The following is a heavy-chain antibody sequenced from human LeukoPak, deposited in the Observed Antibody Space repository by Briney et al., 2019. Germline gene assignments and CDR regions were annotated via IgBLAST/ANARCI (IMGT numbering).Heavy chain of an antibody. D-gene: IGHD3-10*01. CDR3: AREVRTVDYYYYYYMDV. J-gene: IGHJ6*03. CDR1: GYTFTSYY. V-gene: IGHV1-46*01. CDR2: INPSGGST. Sequence: ASVKVSCKASGYTFTSYYMHWVRQAPGQGLEWMGIINPSGGSTSYAQKFQGRVTMTRDTSISAAYMELSRLRSDDTAVYYCAREVRTVDYYYYYYMDVWGKGTTVTISS.